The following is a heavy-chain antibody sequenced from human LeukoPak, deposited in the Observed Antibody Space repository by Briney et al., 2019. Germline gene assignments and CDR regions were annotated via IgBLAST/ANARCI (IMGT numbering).Heavy chain of an antibody. D-gene: IGHD3-22*01. CDR2: INHSGST. J-gene: IGHJ4*01. V-gene: IGHV4-38-2*02. CDR3: AREIGVNHLDH. CDR1: GYSISSGYY. Sequence: PSETLSLTCTVSGYSISSGYYWGWIRQPPGKGLEWIGEINHSGSTNYNPSLKSRVTISVDTSKNQFSLKLSSVTAADTAVYYCAREIGVNHLDHWGHGTLVTVSS.